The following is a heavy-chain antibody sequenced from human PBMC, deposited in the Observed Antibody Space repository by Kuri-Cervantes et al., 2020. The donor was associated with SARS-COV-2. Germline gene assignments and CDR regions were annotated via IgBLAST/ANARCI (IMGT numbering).Heavy chain of an antibody. V-gene: IGHV3-9*01. J-gene: IGHJ4*02. CDR3: VGETDIAMAFFDY. D-gene: IGHD5-18*01. Sequence: SLKISCAASGFTFDDYAMHWVRQAPGKGLEWVSGISWNSGSIGYADSVKGRFTISRDNSKNTLYLQMNSLRAEDTAVYYCVGETDIAMAFFDYWGQGTLVTVSS. CDR1: GFTFDDYA. CDR2: ISWNSGSI.